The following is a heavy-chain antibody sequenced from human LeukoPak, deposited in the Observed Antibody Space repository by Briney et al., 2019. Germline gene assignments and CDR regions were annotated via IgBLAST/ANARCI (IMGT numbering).Heavy chain of an antibody. CDR2: IYPSDFDT. D-gene: IGHD3-10*01. CDR1: GYTFTTYW. CDR3: AAAYGSGSSAGYYYYGMDV. Sequence: GESLKISCKASGYTFTTYWIGWVRQMPGKGLEWMGIIYPSDFDTRYSPSFQGQVTISADKSISTAYLQWSSLKASDTAMYYCAAAYGSGSSAGYYYYGMDVWGQGTTVTVSS. J-gene: IGHJ6*02. V-gene: IGHV5-51*01.